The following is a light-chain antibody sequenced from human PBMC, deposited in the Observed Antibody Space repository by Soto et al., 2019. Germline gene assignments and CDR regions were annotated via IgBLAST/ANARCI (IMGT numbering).Light chain of an antibody. J-gene: IGKJ5*01. Sequence: EIVLTQSPGTLSLSPGERATLSCRASQSVSSSYLAWYQQKPGQAPRLLIYGASSRATVIPDRFSGSGSGTDFTLTISRLEPEYFAVYYWQQYGSSPGTFGQGTRLEIK. CDR3: QQYGSSPGT. CDR1: QSVSSSY. V-gene: IGKV3-20*01. CDR2: GAS.